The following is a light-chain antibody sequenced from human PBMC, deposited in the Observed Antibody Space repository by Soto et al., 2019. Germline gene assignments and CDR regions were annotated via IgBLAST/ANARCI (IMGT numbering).Light chain of an antibody. CDR3: QHYGCSPGT. Sequence: EIVLTQSPGTLSLSPGERATLSCRASQSVSSSYLAWYQPTPVQAPRLLSYGASSRASGIPDWFSGSGSGTYFTHTISRMEPEDFAVYYCQHYGCSPGTFRQGTKREIK. CDR1: QSVSSSY. V-gene: IGKV3-20*01. J-gene: IGKJ2*01. CDR2: GAS.